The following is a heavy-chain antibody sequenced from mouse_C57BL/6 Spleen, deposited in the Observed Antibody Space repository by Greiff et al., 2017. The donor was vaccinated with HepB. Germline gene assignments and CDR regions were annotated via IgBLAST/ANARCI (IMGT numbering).Heavy chain of an antibody. CDR3: ANCYDGDYAWFAY. CDR1: GYSITSGYY. CDR2: ISYDGSN. D-gene: IGHD2-13*01. V-gene: IGHV3-6*01. Sequence: EVQLQESGPGLVKPSQSLSLTCSVTGYSITSGYYWNWIRQLPGNKLEWLGYISYDGSNNYNPSLKNRISITRDTSKNQCFLKLNSVTTEDTATYYFANCYDGDYAWFAYWGQGTLVTVSA. J-gene: IGHJ3*01.